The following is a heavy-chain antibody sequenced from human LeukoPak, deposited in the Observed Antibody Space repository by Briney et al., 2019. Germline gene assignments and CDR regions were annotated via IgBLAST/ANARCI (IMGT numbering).Heavy chain of an antibody. CDR1: GFTFSSYA. D-gene: IGHD3-9*01. CDR2: ISSDGSNK. Sequence: GGSLRLSCAASGFTFSSYAMHWVRQAPGKGLEWVTVISSDGSNKYYADSVKGRFTISRDNSKNTLYLQVNSLRAEDTAVYYCARALETYYDILTGYYSKYYFDYWGQGTLVTVSS. CDR3: ARALETYYDILTGYYSKYYFDY. V-gene: IGHV3-30-3*01. J-gene: IGHJ4*02.